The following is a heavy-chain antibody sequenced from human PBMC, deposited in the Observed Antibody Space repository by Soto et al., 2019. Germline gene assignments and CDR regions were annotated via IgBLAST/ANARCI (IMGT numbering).Heavy chain of an antibody. J-gene: IGHJ4*02. Sequence: QVQLVESGGGLVKPGGSLRLSCAASGFTFSDYYMNWIRQAPGKGLEWVSYISSGAITIYYADSVKGRFTISRDNAKNSLYLQMNSLRAEATAVYYCAGQYSSSSVEFWGQGTLVTVSS. V-gene: IGHV3-11*01. CDR1: GFTFSDYY. D-gene: IGHD6-6*01. CDR2: ISSGAITI. CDR3: AGQYSSSSVEF.